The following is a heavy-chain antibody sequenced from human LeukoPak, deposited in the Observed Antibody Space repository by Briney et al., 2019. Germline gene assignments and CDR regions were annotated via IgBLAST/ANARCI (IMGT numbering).Heavy chain of an antibody. J-gene: IGHJ4*02. V-gene: IGHV1-69*13. Sequence: ASVKVSCKASGGTFSSYAISWVRQAPGQGLEWMGGIIPIFGTANYAQKFQGRVAITVDESTSTAYMELSSLRSEDTAVYYCARGGHDYGDPLRQGGYFDYWGQGTLVTVSS. CDR2: IIPIFGTA. D-gene: IGHD4-17*01. CDR1: GGTFSSYA. CDR3: ARGGHDYGDPLRQGGYFDY.